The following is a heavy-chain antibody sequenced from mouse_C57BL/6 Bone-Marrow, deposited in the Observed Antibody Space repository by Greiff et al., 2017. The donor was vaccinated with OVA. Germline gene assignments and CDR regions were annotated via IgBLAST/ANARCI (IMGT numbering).Heavy chain of an antibody. CDR3: AREWKWGGGFAY. D-gene: IGHD1-3*01. Sequence: EVQLQQSGPELVKPGASVKISCKASGYTFTDYYMNWVKQSHGKSLEWIGDINPNNGGTSYNQKFKGKATLTVDKSSSTAYMELRSLTSEDSAVYYCAREWKWGGGFAYWGQGTLVTVSA. V-gene: IGHV1-26*01. J-gene: IGHJ3*01. CDR2: INPNNGGT. CDR1: GYTFTDYY.